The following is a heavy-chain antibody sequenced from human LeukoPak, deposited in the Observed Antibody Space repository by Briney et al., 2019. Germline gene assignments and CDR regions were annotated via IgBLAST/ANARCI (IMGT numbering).Heavy chain of an antibody. CDR1: GGSISSYY. D-gene: IGHD1-7*01. CDR2: IYYSGST. J-gene: IGHJ6*03. CDR3: ARGSYNWNYGYYYYYMDV. V-gene: IGHV4-59*01. Sequence: SETLSLTCTVSGGSISSYYWSWLRQPPGKGLEWIGYIYYSGSTNYNPSLKSRVTISVDTSKNQFSLKLSSVTAADTAVYYCARGSYNWNYGYYYYYMDVWGKGTTVTVSS.